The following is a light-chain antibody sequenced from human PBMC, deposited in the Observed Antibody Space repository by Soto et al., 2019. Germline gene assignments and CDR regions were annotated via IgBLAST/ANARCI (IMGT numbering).Light chain of an antibody. CDR2: KNN. Sequence: QSVLTQPPSASGTPGQRVTISCSGSSSNVESNYVYWYQQLPGTAPKLLIYKNNQRPSGVPYRFSGSKSGTSASLAISGLRSEDEADYYCAAWDDSLRVVVFGGGTKLTVL. CDR3: AAWDDSLRVVV. V-gene: IGLV1-47*01. J-gene: IGLJ2*01. CDR1: SSNVESNY.